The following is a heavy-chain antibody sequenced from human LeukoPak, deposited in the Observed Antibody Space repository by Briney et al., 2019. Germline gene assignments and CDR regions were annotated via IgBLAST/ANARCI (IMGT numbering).Heavy chain of an antibody. J-gene: IGHJ4*02. CDR1: GFTFSSYA. Sequence: TGGSLRLSCAASGFTFSSYAMHWVRQAPGKGLEWVAVISYDGSNKYYADSVKGRFTISRDNSKNTLYLQMNSLGAEDTAVYYCARDSGSFTFDYWGQGTLVTVSS. V-gene: IGHV3-30-3*01. CDR3: ARDSGSFTFDY. CDR2: ISYDGSNK. D-gene: IGHD1-26*01.